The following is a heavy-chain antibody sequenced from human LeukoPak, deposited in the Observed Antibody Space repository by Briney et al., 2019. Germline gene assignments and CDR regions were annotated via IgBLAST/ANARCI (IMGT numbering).Heavy chain of an antibody. CDR3: ARGGPHYYGSGSQQSTYYFDY. D-gene: IGHD3-10*01. Sequence: SETLSLTCTVSGGSISSSSYYWGWIRQPPGKGLEWIGSIYHSGSTYYNPSLKSRVTISVDTSKNQFSLKLSSVTAADTAVYYCARGGPHYYGSGSQQSTYYFDYWGQGTLVTVSS. CDR2: IYHSGST. V-gene: IGHV4-39*07. J-gene: IGHJ4*02. CDR1: GGSISSSSYY.